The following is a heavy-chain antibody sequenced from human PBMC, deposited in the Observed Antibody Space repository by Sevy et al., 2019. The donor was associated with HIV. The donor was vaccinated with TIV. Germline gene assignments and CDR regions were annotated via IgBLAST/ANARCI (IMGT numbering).Heavy chain of an antibody. CDR3: AKKATIFGVVLPFDY. J-gene: IGHJ4*02. CDR1: GFTFSSYA. V-gene: IGHV3-23*01. D-gene: IGHD3-3*01. CDR2: TSGSGGST. Sequence: GGSLRLSCAASGFTFSSYAMSWVRQAPGKGLEWVSATSGSGGSTYYADSVKGRFTISRDNSKNTLYLQMNSLRAEDTAVYYCAKKATIFGVVLPFDYWGQGTLVTVSS.